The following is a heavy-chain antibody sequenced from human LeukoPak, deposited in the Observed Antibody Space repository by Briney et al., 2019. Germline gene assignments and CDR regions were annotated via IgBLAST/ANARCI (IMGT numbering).Heavy chain of an antibody. Sequence: ASVKVSCKTSGYTFTNYDISWVRQTPGQGLEWMGWISAYNGNTNYAQKFQGRVTMTTDTSTGTAYMDLRGLRPDDTAVYYCARSPGDPWDDTSFYLDVWGEGTTVTVSS. CDR3: ARSPGDPWDDTSFYLDV. CDR2: ISAYNGNT. D-gene: IGHD4-17*01. CDR1: GYTFTNYD. V-gene: IGHV1-18*01. J-gene: IGHJ6*03.